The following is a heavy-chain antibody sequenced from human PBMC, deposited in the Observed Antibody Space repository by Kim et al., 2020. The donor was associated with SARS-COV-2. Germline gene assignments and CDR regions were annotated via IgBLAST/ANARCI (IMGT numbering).Heavy chain of an antibody. J-gene: IGHJ4*02. Sequence: GGSLRLSCAASGFTVSSNYMSWVRQAPGKGLEWVSVIYSGGSTYYADSVKGRFTISRDNSKNTLYLQMNSLRAEDTAVYYCARDEDPGIAAAADWGQGTLVTVSS. CDR1: GFTVSSNY. V-gene: IGHV3-53*01. CDR3: ARDEDPGIAAAAD. D-gene: IGHD6-13*01. CDR2: IYSGGST.